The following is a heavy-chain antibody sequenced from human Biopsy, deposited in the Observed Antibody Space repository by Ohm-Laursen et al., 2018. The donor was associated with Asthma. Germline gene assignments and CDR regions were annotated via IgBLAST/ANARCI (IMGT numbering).Heavy chain of an antibody. Sequence: SLRLSCAAAGFTFSSYAMHWVRQAPGKGLEWVAVMSFDGRQTYYADSVKGRFTISRDNSKNTLYLQMNSLRAEDTAVYYCAKERYYDFWSGYPIWGQGTMVTVSS. CDR2: MSFDGRQT. CDR3: AKERYYDFWSGYPI. D-gene: IGHD3-3*01. CDR1: GFTFSSYA. V-gene: IGHV3-30*04. J-gene: IGHJ3*02.